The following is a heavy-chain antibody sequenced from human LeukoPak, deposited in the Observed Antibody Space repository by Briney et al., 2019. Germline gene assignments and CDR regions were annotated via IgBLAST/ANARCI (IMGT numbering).Heavy chain of an antibody. CDR1: GGSFSGYY. J-gene: IGHJ4*02. V-gene: IGHV4-59*08. Sequence: PSETLSLTCAVYGGSFSGYYWSWIRQPPGKGLEWIGYIYYSGSTNYNPSLKSRVTISVDTSKNQFSLKLSSVTAADTAVYYCARHDYGDYVGFDYWGQGTLVTVSS. CDR2: IYYSGST. D-gene: IGHD4-17*01. CDR3: ARHDYGDYVGFDY.